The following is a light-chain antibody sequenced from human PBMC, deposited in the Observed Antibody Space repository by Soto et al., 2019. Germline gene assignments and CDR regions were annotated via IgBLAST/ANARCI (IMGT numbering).Light chain of an antibody. V-gene: IGKV3-20*01. CDR3: QQFCSSHTRR. Sequence: RATLSCRHIQSLSSHYLAWYQQYPGQAPRLLIFGASSRATGIQDRFSGSGSGTDFTLTISRLEPEDFAVYFFQQFCSSHTRRFRQGSMVEI. CDR2: GAS. CDR1: QSLSSHY. J-gene: IGKJ1*01.